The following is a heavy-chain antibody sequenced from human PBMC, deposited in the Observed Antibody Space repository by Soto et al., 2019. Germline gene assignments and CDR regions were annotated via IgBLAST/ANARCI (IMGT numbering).Heavy chain of an antibody. D-gene: IGHD4-17*01. CDR3: AHPRGYGVFDAVDI. J-gene: IGHJ3*02. CDR1: GFMLSTYA. CDR2: ISSSGDSA. Sequence: GGSLRLSCAASGFMLSTYAMNWARQAPGKGLEWVSAISSSGDSAYYAESVRGRFTISRDNSINTLYLQMRSLRPEDTAVYYCAHPRGYGVFDAVDIWGQGTMVTVS. V-gene: IGHV3-23*01.